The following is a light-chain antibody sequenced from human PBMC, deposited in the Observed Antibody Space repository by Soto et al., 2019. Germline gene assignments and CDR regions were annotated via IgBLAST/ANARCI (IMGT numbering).Light chain of an antibody. J-gene: IGLJ2*01. CDR1: SSDVGGYNY. Sequence: QSALTQPASVSGSPGQSIIISCTGTSSDVGGYNYVSWHQQHPGKAPKLVIYDVTQRPSGVPDRFSASKSGITASLTISGLQAEDEADYYCCSYAAGDSFKFGGGTKLTVL. CDR3: CSYAAGDSFK. CDR2: DVT. V-gene: IGLV2-11*01.